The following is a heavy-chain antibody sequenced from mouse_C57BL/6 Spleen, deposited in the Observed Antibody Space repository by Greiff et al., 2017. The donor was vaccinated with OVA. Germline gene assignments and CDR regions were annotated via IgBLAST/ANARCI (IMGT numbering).Heavy chain of an antibody. CDR2: IDPENGDT. CDR1: GFNIKDDY. CDR3: TTSGDSNYVLMDY. V-gene: IGHV14-4*01. D-gene: IGHD2-5*01. J-gene: IGHJ4*01. Sequence: VQLQQSGAELVRPGASVKLSCTASGFNIKDDYMHWVKQRPEQGLEWIGWIDPENGDTEYASKFQGTATITADTSSNTAYLQLSSLTSEDTAVYYCTTSGDSNYVLMDYWGQGTSVTVSS.